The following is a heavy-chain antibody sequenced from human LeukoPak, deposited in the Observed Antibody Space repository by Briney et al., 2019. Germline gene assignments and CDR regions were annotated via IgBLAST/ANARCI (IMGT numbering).Heavy chain of an antibody. CDR2: INPSGGST. D-gene: IGHD3-10*01. V-gene: IGHV1-46*01. CDR3: ARPENAEYYGSGSYSSRATSLDY. Sequence: ASVKVSCKASGYTFTGYYMHWVRQAPGQGLEWMGIINPSGGSTSYAQKFQGRVTMTRDTSTSTVYMELSSLRSEDTAVYYCARPENAEYYGSGSYSSRATSLDYWGQGTLVTVSS. J-gene: IGHJ4*02. CDR1: GYTFTGYY.